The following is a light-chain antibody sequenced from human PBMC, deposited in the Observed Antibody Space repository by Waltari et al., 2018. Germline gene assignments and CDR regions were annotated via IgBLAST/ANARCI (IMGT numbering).Light chain of an antibody. Sequence: DIQMAQSPSSVSASVGDTVTITCGASEGLRTWLAWYQQKPGKAPKLLLSGASILQSGVPARFSGSGSGTDFTLTISNLQADDFASYYCQQAHTFPFTFGPGTKVYIK. CDR3: QQAHTFPFT. CDR2: GAS. J-gene: IGKJ3*01. CDR1: EGLRTW. V-gene: IGKV1-12*01.